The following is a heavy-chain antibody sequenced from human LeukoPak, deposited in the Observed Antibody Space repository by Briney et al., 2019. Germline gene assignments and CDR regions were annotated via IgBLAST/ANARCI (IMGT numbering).Heavy chain of an antibody. Sequence: PGGSLRLSCAASGVTFDNYAMHWVRQAPGKGLEWVSYISWNGGSIGYGDSVKGRFTISRDNAKNSQYLQMNSLRAEDTALYYCAKGQVGATGYFDYWGQGTLVTISS. D-gene: IGHD1-26*01. J-gene: IGHJ4*02. CDR1: GVTFDNYA. CDR3: AKGQVGATGYFDY. V-gene: IGHV3-9*01. CDR2: ISWNGGSI.